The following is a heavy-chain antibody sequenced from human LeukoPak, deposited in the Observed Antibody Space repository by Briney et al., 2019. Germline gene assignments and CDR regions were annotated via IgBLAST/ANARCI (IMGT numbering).Heavy chain of an antibody. Sequence: GGSLRLSCAASGFTFSDYYMSWIRQAPGKGLDWVSYISSSGSTIFYADSVKGRFTISRDNAKNSMYLQMNSLRAEDTAVYYCARAGNENYYYYGMDVWGQGTTVTVSS. J-gene: IGHJ6*02. CDR2: ISSSGSTI. CDR3: ARAGNENYYYYGMDV. V-gene: IGHV3-11*01. CDR1: GFTFSDYY. D-gene: IGHD1-1*01.